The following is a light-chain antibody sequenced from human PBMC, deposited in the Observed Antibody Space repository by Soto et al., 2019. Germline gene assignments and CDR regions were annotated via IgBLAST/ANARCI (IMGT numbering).Light chain of an antibody. CDR2: GAS. J-gene: IGKJ5*01. CDR3: QQRSNWPPIT. V-gene: IGKV3-15*01. Sequence: ETVMTQSPATLSLFPGERATLSCRASQSVSNNLAWYQQKSGQSPRLLIYGASTRATGIPARFSGSGSETDFTLTISSLQSEDFAVYYCQQRSNWPPITFGQGTRLEIK. CDR1: QSVSNN.